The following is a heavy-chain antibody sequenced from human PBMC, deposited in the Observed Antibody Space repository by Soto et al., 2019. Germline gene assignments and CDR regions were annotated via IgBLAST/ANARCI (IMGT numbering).Heavy chain of an antibody. V-gene: IGHV3-9*01. D-gene: IGHD5-12*01. Sequence: GGSLRLSCAASGFTFDDYAMHWVRQAPGKGLEWVSGISWNSGSIGYADSVKGRFTISRDNAKNSLYLQMNSLRAEDTALYYCAKDGSGYDIRNNWFDPWGQGTLVTVSS. J-gene: IGHJ5*02. CDR1: GFTFDDYA. CDR2: ISWNSGSI. CDR3: AKDGSGYDIRNNWFDP.